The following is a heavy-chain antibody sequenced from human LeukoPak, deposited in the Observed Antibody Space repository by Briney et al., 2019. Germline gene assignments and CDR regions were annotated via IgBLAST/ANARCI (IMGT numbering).Heavy chain of an antibody. J-gene: IGHJ4*02. Sequence: ASVKVSCKASGYTFTSYGISWVRQAPGQGLGWMGWISAYNGNTNYAQKLQGRVTKTTDTSTSTAYMELRSLRSDDTAVYYCARLGTTYYYDSSGYYYLEYWGQGTLVTVSS. CDR2: ISAYNGNT. CDR3: ARLGTTYYYDSSGYYYLEY. V-gene: IGHV1-18*01. D-gene: IGHD3-22*01. CDR1: GYTFTSYG.